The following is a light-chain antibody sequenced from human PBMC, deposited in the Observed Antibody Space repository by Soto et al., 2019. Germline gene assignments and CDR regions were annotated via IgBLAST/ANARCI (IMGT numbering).Light chain of an antibody. CDR3: CSYAGSSTFV. V-gene: IGLV2-23*03. CDR1: SSDVGSYNY. CDR2: EGT. Sequence: QSVLTQPASVSGSPGQSITISCTGTSSDVGSYNYVSWYQQHPGKAPKLMIYEGTKRPSGVSYRFSGSKSGNTASLTISGLQAEDEADYYCCSYAGSSTFVFGTGTKVTVL. J-gene: IGLJ1*01.